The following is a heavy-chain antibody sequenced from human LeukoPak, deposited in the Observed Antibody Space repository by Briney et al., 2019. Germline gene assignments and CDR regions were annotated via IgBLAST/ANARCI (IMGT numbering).Heavy chain of an antibody. CDR3: ARLIAVAGTVVDY. J-gene: IGHJ4*02. V-gene: IGHV5-51*01. D-gene: IGHD6-19*01. CDR1: GYSFTSYW. CDR2: IYPGDSDT. Sequence: GESLKISCKGSGYSFTSYWIGWVRQMPGKGLEGMGIIYPGDSDTRYSPSFQCQVTISADKSISTAYLQWSSLKASDTAMYYCARLIAVAGTVVDYWGQGTLVTVSS.